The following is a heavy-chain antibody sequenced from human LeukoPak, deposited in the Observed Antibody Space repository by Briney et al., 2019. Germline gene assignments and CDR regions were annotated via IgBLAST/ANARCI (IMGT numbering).Heavy chain of an antibody. CDR2: IIPVFGTT. J-gene: IGHJ4*02. V-gene: IGHV1-69*05. D-gene: IGHD5-12*01. CDR1: GGTFSSHA. Sequence: SVTVSCKASGGTFSSHAISWERQAPGQGLEWVGGIIPVFGTTNYAQKFQGRVTVTTDESTSTGYMELRSLRSDDTAVYYCARGKSGYDYGLDSWGQGTPVTVSS. CDR3: ARGKSGYDYGLDS.